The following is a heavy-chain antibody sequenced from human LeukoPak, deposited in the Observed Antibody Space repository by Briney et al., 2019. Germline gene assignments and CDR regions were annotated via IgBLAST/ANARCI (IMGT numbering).Heavy chain of an antibody. J-gene: IGHJ4*02. CDR1: GGSISSSSYY. CDR2: IYYSGST. V-gene: IGHV4-39*07. CDR3: AREGSSSWYVDY. D-gene: IGHD6-13*01. Sequence: SETLSLTCTVSGGSISSSSYYWGWIRQPPGKGLEWIGSIYYSGSTYYNPSLKSRVTISVDTSKNQFSLKLSSVTAEDTAVYYCAREGSSSWYVDYWGQGTLVTVSS.